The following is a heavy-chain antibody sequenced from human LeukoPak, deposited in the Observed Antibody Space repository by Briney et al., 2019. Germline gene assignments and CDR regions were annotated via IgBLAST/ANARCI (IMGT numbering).Heavy chain of an antibody. CDR3: ARFTRGGYYDSSGYYDDYFDY. CDR2: IIPIFGTA. D-gene: IGHD3-22*01. Sequence: GSSVKVSYKASGGTFSSYAISWVRQAPGQGLEWMGRIIPIFGTANYAQKFQGRVTITTDESTSTAYMELSSLRSEDTAVYYCARFTRGGYYDSSGYYDDYFDYWGQGTLVTVSS. J-gene: IGHJ4*02. CDR1: GGTFSSYA. V-gene: IGHV1-69*05.